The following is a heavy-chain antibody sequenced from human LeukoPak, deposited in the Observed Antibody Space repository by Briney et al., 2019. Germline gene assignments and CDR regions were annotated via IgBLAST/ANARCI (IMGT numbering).Heavy chain of an antibody. D-gene: IGHD1-26*01. J-gene: IGHJ4*02. V-gene: IGHV3-23*01. CDR2: ISGSDGNT. CDR1: GFTFSNYG. Sequence: GGCLRLSCAASGFTFSNYGMSWVRQAPGKGLEWVSVISGSDGNTDYADSVKGRFTISRDNSKNTLYLQMNSLRAEDTAIYYCAKDGSYYNFDSWGQGTLVTVSS. CDR3: AKDGSYYNFDS.